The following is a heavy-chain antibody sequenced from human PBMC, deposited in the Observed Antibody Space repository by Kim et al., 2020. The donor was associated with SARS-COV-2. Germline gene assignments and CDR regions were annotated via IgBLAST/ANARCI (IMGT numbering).Heavy chain of an antibody. D-gene: IGHD3-10*01. CDR3: ATDSLIRGSSHEY. CDR1: GFTFSSYG. J-gene: IGHJ4*02. V-gene: IGHV3-23*01. Sequence: GGSLRLSCADSGFTFSSYGMSWVRQAPGKGLEWVSVISGSGGSSYYADSVKGRFTISRDNSKNTLYLQMSSLRAEDTAVYYCATDSLIRGSSHEYWGQGTLVTVSS. CDR2: ISGSGGSS.